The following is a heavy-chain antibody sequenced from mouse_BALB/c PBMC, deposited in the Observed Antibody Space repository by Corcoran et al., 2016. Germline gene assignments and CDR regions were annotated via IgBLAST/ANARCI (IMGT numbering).Heavy chain of an antibody. V-gene: IGHV9-3-1*01. J-gene: IGHJ4*01. CDR3: AREPYALDY. CDR2: INTYTGEP. Sequence: QIQLVQSGPELKKPGETVKISCKASGYTFTNFGMNWVKQAPGKVLKWMGWINTYTGEPTYTDDFKGRFAFSLETSASTAYLQINNLKNEDTATYFCAREPYALDYWGQGTSVTVSS. CDR1: GYTFTNFG.